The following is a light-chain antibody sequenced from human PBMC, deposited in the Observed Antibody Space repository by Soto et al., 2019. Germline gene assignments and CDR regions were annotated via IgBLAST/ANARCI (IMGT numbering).Light chain of an antibody. J-gene: IGKJ1*01. Sequence: EIVLTQSPGTLSLSPGEIATLSCRASPSISSSYLAWYQQKPGQAPRLLIYGASSRATGLPDRFSGSGSGTDFTMSSSRREPDDFAVYDCQHDGYCPLWTFSQGTKVEIK. CDR1: PSISSSY. V-gene: IGKV3-20*01. CDR2: GAS. CDR3: QHDGYCPLWT.